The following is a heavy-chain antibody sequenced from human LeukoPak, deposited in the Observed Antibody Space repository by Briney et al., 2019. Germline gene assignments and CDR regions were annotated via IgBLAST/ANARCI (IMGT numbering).Heavy chain of an antibody. CDR1: GFIFSSYW. V-gene: IGHV3-7*04. CDR3: AMDMDV. J-gene: IGHJ6*02. CDR2: IKEDGSAE. Sequence: GGSLRLSCAASGFIFSSYWMNWVRQAPGKGLEWVANIKEDGSAEYYVDSVKGRFTISRDNAKNSLYLQMHSLRAEDTAVYYCAMDMDVWGQGTTVTVSS.